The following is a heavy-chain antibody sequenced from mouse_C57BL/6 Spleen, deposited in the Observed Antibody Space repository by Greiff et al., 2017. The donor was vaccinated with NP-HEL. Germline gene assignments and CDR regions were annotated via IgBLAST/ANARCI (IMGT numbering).Heavy chain of an antibody. J-gene: IGHJ4*01. V-gene: IGHV1-80*01. CDR3: ASGGYYGSSGAMDY. Sequence: QVQLQQSGAELVKPGASVKISCKASGYAFSSYWMNWVKQRPGKGLEWIGQIYPGDGDTNYNGKFKGKATLTADKSSSTAYMQLSSLTSEDSAVYFCASGGYYGSSGAMDYWGQGTSVTVSS. D-gene: IGHD1-1*01. CDR1: GYAFSSYW. CDR2: IYPGDGDT.